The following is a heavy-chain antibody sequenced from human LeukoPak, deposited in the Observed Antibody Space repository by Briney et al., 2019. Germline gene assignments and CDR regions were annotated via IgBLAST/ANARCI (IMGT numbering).Heavy chain of an antibody. CDR3: VRKFATGD. J-gene: IGHJ4*02. CDR1: GFTFSSHL. D-gene: IGHD1-14*01. Sequence: PGGSLRLSCAASGFTFSSHLMHWVRQAQGTGLGWVSSVKSDGTATNYADSVKGRFTISRDNAKNTLYLQMNSLRVEDTAVYYCVRKFATGDWGQGTLVTVSS. CDR2: VKSDGTAT. V-gene: IGHV3-74*01.